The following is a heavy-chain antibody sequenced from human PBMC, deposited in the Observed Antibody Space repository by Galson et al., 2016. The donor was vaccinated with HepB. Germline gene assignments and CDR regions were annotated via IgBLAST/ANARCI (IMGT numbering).Heavy chain of an antibody. CDR2: TYYRARWYN. Sequence: CAISGDSVSSNSAALNWLRQSPSRGLEWLGRTYYRARWYNDYAVSVESRITINPDTSKNQFSLHLNSVTPEDTAVYYCSRRVRFGSLDYWGQGTLVTVSS. V-gene: IGHV6-1*01. CDR1: GDSVSSNSAA. D-gene: IGHD3-10*01. CDR3: SRRVRFGSLDY. J-gene: IGHJ4*02.